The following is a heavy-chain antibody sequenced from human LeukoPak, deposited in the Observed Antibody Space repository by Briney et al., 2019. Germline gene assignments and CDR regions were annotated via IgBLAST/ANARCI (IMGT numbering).Heavy chain of an antibody. D-gene: IGHD5-12*01. Sequence: SETLSLTCAVYGGSFSGYYWSWIRQPPGKGLEWIGEINHSGSTNYNPSLKSRVTISVDTSKNQFSLKLSSVTAADTAVYYCARRLLRGYSGYPPTADGAFDIWGQGTMVTVSS. CDR1: GGSFSGYY. CDR2: INHSGST. J-gene: IGHJ3*02. CDR3: ARRLLRGYSGYPPTADGAFDI. V-gene: IGHV4-34*01.